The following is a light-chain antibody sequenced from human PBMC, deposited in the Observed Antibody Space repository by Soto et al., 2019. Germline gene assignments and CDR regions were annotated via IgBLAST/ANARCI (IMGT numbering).Light chain of an antibody. J-gene: IGLJ2*01. CDR1: SSDVGPYNL. Sequence: QSVLTQPASVSGSPGQSITISCTGSSSDVGPYNLVSWYQHHPGKAPKLMISEVVKRPSGVSNLFSGSKSGNTASLTISGLQAEDEADYYCCSYAGSSMVVFGGGTKLTVL. CDR2: EVV. CDR3: CSYAGSSMVV. V-gene: IGLV2-23*02.